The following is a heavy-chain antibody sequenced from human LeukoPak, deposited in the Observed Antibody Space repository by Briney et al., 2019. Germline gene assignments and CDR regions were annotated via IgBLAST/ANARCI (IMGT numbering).Heavy chain of an antibody. CDR3: AKALSIARYYYYMDV. D-gene: IGHD6-6*01. V-gene: IGHV3-23*01. J-gene: IGHJ6*03. CDR1: GFTFSSYA. CDR2: ISGSGGST. Sequence: GGSLRLSCAASGFTFSSYAMSWVRQAPGKGLEWVSAISGSGGSTYYADSVKGRFTISRGNSKNTLYLQMNSLRAEDTAVYYCAKALSIARYYYYMDVWGKGTTVTVSS.